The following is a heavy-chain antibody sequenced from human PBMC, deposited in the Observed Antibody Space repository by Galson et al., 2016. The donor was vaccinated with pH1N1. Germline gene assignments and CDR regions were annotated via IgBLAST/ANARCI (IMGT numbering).Heavy chain of an antibody. CDR3: ARYRITSSEGYFDF. Sequence: ETLSLTCTVSGDSIGTYYWSWIRQSPGKGPEWIGQIHHSGKTGYNPSLEGRLTMSIDTSKNQFSLRLTYVTAAVAAVYYCARYRITSSEGYFDFWGQGTRVTVSS. V-gene: IGHV4-59*01. D-gene: IGHD3-16*02. CDR1: GDSIGTYY. J-gene: IGHJ4*02. CDR2: IHHSGKT.